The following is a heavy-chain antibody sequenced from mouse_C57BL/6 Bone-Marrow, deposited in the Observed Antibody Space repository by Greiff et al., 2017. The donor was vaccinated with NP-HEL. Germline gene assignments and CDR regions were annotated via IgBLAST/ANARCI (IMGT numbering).Heavy chain of an antibody. Sequence: QVQLQQSGAELVRPGTSVKVSCKASGYAFTNYLIEWVKQRPGQGLEWIGVINPGSGGTNYNEKFKGKATLTADKSSSTAYMQLSSLTSADSAVYFCARGHWYFDVWGTGTTVTVSS. V-gene: IGHV1-54*01. CDR3: ARGHWYFDV. CDR2: INPGSGGT. J-gene: IGHJ1*03. CDR1: GYAFTNYL.